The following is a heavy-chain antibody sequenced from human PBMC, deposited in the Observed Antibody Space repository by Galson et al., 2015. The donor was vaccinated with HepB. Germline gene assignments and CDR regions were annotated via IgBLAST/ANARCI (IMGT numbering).Heavy chain of an antibody. Sequence: SLRLSCAASGFVFSDYYMVWIRQAPGRGLEWVSYISGSGHVMFYIDSVEGRFTISRDNAKDSVSLQMNSLRADDTAVYFCARAKPTTLVFLPLGYFDFWGQGTLVTVSP. D-gene: IGHD3-16*01. V-gene: IGHV3-11*01. J-gene: IGHJ4*02. CDR3: ARAKPTTLVFLPLGYFDF. CDR1: GFVFSDYY. CDR2: ISGSGHVM.